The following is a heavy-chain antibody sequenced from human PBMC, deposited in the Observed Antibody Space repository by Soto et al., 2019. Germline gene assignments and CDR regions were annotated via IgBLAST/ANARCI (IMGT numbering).Heavy chain of an antibody. CDR3: AKDRRYYDFRSGLGYYYYYYGMDV. CDR1: GFTFSSYG. D-gene: IGHD3-3*01. CDR2: ISYDGSNK. V-gene: IGHV3-30*18. J-gene: IGHJ6*02. Sequence: PRESLTLACAASGFTFSSYGIHWVRQAADKGLEWEAVISYDGSNKYYADSVKGRFTISRDNSKNTLYLQMNSLRAEDKAVYYCAKDRRYYDFRSGLGYYYYYYGMDVWGQGTTVTVSS.